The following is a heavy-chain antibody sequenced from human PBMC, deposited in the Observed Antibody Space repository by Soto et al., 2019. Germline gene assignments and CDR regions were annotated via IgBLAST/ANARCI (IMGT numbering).Heavy chain of an antibody. CDR1: GGSISSYY. J-gene: IGHJ4*02. D-gene: IGHD3-3*01. Sequence: LSLTCTVSGGSISSYYWSWIRQPPGKGLEWIGNIYYSGSTNYNPSLKSRVTISVDTSKKQFSLNLSSVTAADTAVYYCARLGAATGYDFWSGSSPNFDYWGQGTLVTVSS. V-gene: IGHV4-59*01. CDR2: IYYSGST. CDR3: ARLGAATGYDFWSGSSPNFDY.